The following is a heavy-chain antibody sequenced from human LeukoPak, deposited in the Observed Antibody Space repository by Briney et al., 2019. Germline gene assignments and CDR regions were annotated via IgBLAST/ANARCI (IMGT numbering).Heavy chain of an antibody. CDR2: ITGSGGST. CDR3: ATLPRGPTGYVGYGGEDY. D-gene: IGHD5-12*01. Sequence: GGALRLSCAASGFTFSIYAMTWVRQAPGKGLQWVSAITGSGGSTYYADSVKGGFTISRDNSKNTLYLRMNGLRAEDTAVYYCATLPRGPTGYVGYGGEDYWGQGTLVTVSS. J-gene: IGHJ4*02. V-gene: IGHV3-23*01. CDR1: GFTFSIYA.